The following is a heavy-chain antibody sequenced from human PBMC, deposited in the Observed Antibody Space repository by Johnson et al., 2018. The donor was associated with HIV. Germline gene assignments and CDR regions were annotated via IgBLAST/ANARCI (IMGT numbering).Heavy chain of an antibody. D-gene: IGHD6-13*01. J-gene: IGHJ3*02. Sequence: QMLLVESGGGVVQPGTSLRLSCAASGFTFGIYGMHWVRQAPGKGLEWVALISYDGSNEYYGDSVKGRFSISRDNSKKKLYLQMNSLRAEDTAVYYCARDEAAVRMVANDAFDIWGQGTMVTVSS. CDR3: ARDEAAVRMVANDAFDI. CDR2: ISYDGSNE. V-gene: IGHV3-30*03. CDR1: GFTFGIYG.